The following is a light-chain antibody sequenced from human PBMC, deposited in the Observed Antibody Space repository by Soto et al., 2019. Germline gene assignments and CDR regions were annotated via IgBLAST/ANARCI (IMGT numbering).Light chain of an antibody. CDR2: CAS. CDR1: QSVSSN. Sequence: EIVMTQSPATLSVSPGERATLSCRASQSVSSNLAWYQQKPGQAPRLLIFCASTRATGLPARFSGSGSGTGFTLTISSLQSEDFAVYYCQQYDNWLRTFGQGTKVDIK. V-gene: IGKV3D-15*01. J-gene: IGKJ1*01. CDR3: QQYDNWLRT.